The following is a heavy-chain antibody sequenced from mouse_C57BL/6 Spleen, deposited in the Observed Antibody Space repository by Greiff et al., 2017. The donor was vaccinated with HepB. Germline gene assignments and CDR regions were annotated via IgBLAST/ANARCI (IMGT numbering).Heavy chain of an antibody. V-gene: IGHV6-3*01. Sequence: EVKLVESGGGLVQPGGSMKLSCVASGFTFSNYWMNWVRQSPEKGLEWVAQIRLKSDNYATHYAESVKGRFTISRDDSKSSVYLQMNNLRAEDTGIYYCTGRWKGGWFAYWGQGTLVTVSA. CDR2: IRLKSDNYAT. CDR3: TGRWKGGWFAY. J-gene: IGHJ3*01. CDR1: GFTFSNYW.